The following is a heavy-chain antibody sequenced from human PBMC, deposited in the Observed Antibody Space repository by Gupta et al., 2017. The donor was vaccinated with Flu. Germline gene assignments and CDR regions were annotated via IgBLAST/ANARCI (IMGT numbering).Heavy chain of an antibody. J-gene: IGHJ6*02. CDR3: VRRDNVVVVAGLDV. V-gene: IGHV3-23*01. D-gene: IGHD2-15*01. CDR2: ITNSGDT. CDR1: GFTFSDYA. Sequence: EAQLLASGGGLVQPGGSLRLSCAASGFTFSDYAMSWVRQAPGKGLEWVSIITNSGDTYYADSVMGRFTIARDNSKNTLYLQMSSLRAEDTALYFCVRRDNVVVVAGLDVWGQGTTVTVSS.